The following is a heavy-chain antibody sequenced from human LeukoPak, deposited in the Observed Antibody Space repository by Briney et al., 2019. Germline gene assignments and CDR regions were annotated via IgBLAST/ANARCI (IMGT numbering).Heavy chain of an antibody. Sequence: GGSVRLPCAASGFTLSDPWMSWVRQAPGKGLEWVANMNQDGSAKGYVDSLKGRFTISRDNARNSLYLQMSSLRPEDTAVYYCATYTHWVAGDVWGQGTTVTVSS. CDR1: GFTLSDPW. CDR3: ATYTHWVAGDV. J-gene: IGHJ6*02. D-gene: IGHD3-16*01. CDR2: MNQDGSAK. V-gene: IGHV3-7*01.